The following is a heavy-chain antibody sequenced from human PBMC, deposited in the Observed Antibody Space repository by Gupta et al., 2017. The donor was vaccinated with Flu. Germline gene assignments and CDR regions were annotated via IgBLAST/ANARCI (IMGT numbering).Heavy chain of an antibody. CDR1: GFTFSSYS. J-gene: IGHJ6*02. V-gene: IGHV3-21*01. CDR2: ISSSSSYI. Sequence: EVQLVESGGGLVKPGGSLRLSCAASGFTFSSYSMNWVRQAPGNGLEWVSSISSSSSYIYYADSVKGRFTISRDNAKNSLYLQMNSLRAEDTAVYYCARDHSPHRVPAAMFYYGMDVWGQGTTVTVSS. CDR3: ARDHSPHRVPAAMFYYGMDV. D-gene: IGHD2-2*01.